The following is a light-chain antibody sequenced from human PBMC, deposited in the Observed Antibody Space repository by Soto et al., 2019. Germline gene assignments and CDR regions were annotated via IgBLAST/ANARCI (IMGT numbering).Light chain of an antibody. V-gene: IGLV1-51*01. CDR3: GPWDSSLSAVV. Sequence: QSVLTQPPSVSAAPGQKVTISCSGSSSNIGSNYVSWYQQVPGTAPKLLIYDSNKRPSGIPDRFSGSKSGTSATLGITGLQTGDEADYYCGPWDSSLSAVVFGGGTKLTVL. CDR2: DSN. CDR1: SSNIGSNY. J-gene: IGLJ2*01.